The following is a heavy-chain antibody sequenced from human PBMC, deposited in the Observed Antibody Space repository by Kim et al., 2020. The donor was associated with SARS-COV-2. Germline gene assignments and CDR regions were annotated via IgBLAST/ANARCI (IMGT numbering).Heavy chain of an antibody. CDR3: VRDRGYSGYEGFDY. CDR2: INWNGGNT. Sequence: GGSLRLSCAASGFTFDDYGMNWVRQAPGKGLEWVSGINWNGGNTGYTDSVKGRFTISRDNAKNSLYLQMNSLRAEDTALYHCVRDRGYSGYEGFDYWGQGALVTVSS. J-gene: IGHJ4*02. D-gene: IGHD5-12*01. V-gene: IGHV3-20*01. CDR1: GFTFDDYG.